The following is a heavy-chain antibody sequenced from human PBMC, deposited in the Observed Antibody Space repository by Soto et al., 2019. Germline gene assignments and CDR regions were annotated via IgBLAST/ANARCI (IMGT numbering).Heavy chain of an antibody. Sequence: QLQLQESGPRLVKPSETLSLTCSVSGGSISSSSYSWGWIRQPPGKGLEWIGTIYYSGSTHYNPSLEGRVAIPADTPNKQLSLRLSSVTAADTAVYYCGRQPGHCGSTTCFGYYSVDVWGQGTTVTVS. CDR1: GGSISSSSYS. CDR3: GRQPGHCGSTTCFGYYSVDV. J-gene: IGHJ6*02. CDR2: IYYSGST. V-gene: IGHV4-39*01. D-gene: IGHD2-2*01.